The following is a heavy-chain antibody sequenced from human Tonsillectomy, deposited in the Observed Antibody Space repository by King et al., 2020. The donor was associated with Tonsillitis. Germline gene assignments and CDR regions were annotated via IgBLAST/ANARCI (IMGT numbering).Heavy chain of an antibody. Sequence: VQLVESGGGLVQPGGSLRISCAASGFTFSSDSMNWVRPAPGKGLEWVSYIISSTSTILYAYFVKGRFTISRDNAKNSLYLQMNSLRAEDTAVYYCARDSSGWYQGAFDIWGQGTMVTVSS. J-gene: IGHJ3*02. CDR3: ARDSSGWYQGAFDI. CDR2: IISSTSTI. D-gene: IGHD6-19*01. CDR1: GFTFSSDS. V-gene: IGHV3-48*01.